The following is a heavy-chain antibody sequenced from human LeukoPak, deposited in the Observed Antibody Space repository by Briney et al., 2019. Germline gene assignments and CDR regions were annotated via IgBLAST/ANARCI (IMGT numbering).Heavy chain of an antibody. V-gene: IGHV3-23*01. D-gene: IGHD1-26*01. CDR3: AKGTRSGTYYFDY. Sequence: GGSLRLSCAASGFTFSSYAMSWVRQAPGKGLEWVSAISGSGGSTYYADSVKGRFTISRDNSKNTLYLQMNSLRAEDTAVYYRAKGTRSGTYYFDYWGQGTLVTVSS. CDR1: GFTFSSYA. J-gene: IGHJ4*02. CDR2: ISGSGGST.